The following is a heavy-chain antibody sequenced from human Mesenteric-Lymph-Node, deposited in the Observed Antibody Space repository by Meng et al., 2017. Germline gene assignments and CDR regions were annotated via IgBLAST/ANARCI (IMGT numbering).Heavy chain of an antibody. D-gene: IGHD2-2*02. CDR3: ARDVVVPAAIGDYYYYGMDV. J-gene: IGHJ6*02. CDR2: ISYDGSNK. Sequence: GESLKISCAASGFTFSSYIMNWVRQAPGRGLEWVAVISYDGSNKYYADYVKGRFTISRDNAKNSLYLQMNSLRAEDTAVYYCARDVVVPAAIGDYYYYGMDVWGQGTTVTVSS. CDR1: GFTFSSYI. V-gene: IGHV3-30*03.